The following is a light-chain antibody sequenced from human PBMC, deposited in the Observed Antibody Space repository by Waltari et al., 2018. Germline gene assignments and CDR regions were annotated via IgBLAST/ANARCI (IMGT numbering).Light chain of an antibody. CDR1: QSISSY. Sequence: QMTQSPASLSASLGDRVTITCRASQSISSYLHWYQQKPGKAPRLLVYAASTGHTGVPSRFSGSGSGRDFTLTITSLQREDSATYYCQQTFSAPHTFGQGTKVEIK. CDR3: QQTFSAPHT. V-gene: IGKV1-39*01. CDR2: AAS. J-gene: IGKJ1*01.